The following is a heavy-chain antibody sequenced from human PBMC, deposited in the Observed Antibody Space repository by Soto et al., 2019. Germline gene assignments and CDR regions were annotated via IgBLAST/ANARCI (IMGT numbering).Heavy chain of an antibody. D-gene: IGHD2-2*01. CDR2: ISGSSSIT. CDR3: AAEGVFCSGTSCYDGGRYYYYGMDV. CDR1: GFIFSTYS. J-gene: IGHJ6*02. V-gene: IGHV3-48*02. Sequence: PGGSLRLSCAASGFIFSTYSINWVRQAPWKGLEWVSYISGSSSITYYADSVKGRFTVSRDNAKNSLYLQMNSLRDEDTAVYYCAAEGVFCSGTSCYDGGRYYYYGMDVLGQGTTV.